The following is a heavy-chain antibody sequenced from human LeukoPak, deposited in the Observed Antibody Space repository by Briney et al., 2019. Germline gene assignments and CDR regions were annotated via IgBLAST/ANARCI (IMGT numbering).Heavy chain of an antibody. J-gene: IGHJ4*02. CDR3: ARRDCSSTSCYMFDY. CDR1: EFTVSSNF. V-gene: IGHV3-53*01. Sequence: GGSLRLSCAASEFTVSSNFISWIRQAPGKGLEWVSVIYSGGNTFYADSVKGRFTISRDNSKNTVYLQMNSLRAEDTAIYYCARRDCSSTSCYMFDYWGQGTLVTVSS. D-gene: IGHD2-2*02. CDR2: IYSGGNT.